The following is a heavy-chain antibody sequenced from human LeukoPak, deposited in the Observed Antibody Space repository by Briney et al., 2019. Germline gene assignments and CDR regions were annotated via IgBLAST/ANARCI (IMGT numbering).Heavy chain of an antibody. CDR3: ATGVSYYYDSSGYSSLDY. CDR1: GYTLTELS. D-gene: IGHD3-22*01. Sequence: ASVKVSCKVSGYTLTELSMHWVRQAPGKGLEWMGGFDLEDGETIYAQKFQGRVTMTEDTSTDTAYMELSSLRSEDTAVYYCATGVSYYYDSSGYSSLDYWGQGTLVTVSS. CDR2: FDLEDGET. J-gene: IGHJ4*02. V-gene: IGHV1-24*01.